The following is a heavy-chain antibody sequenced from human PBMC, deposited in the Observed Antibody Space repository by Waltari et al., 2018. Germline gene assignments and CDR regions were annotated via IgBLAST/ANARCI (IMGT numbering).Heavy chain of an antibody. V-gene: IGHV1-2*02. CDR2: INPNSGGT. CDR3: ASLGILSGSYSVDY. J-gene: IGHJ4*02. Sequence: QVQLVQSGAAVMKPGASVQVSCKASGYTFTGYLMHWVRQAPGQGLEWMGWINPNSGGTNYAQKFQGRVTMTRDTSISTAYMELSRLRSDDTAVYYCASLGILSGSYSVDYWGQGTLVTVSS. CDR1: GYTFTGYL. D-gene: IGHD1-26*01.